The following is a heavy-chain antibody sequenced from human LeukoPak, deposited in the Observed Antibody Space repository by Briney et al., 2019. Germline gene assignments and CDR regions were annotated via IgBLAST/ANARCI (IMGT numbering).Heavy chain of an antibody. Sequence: GGSLRLSCAASGFTFSSYGMHWVRQAPGKGLEWVAFIRYDGSNKYYADSVKGRFTISRDNSKNTLYLQMNSLRVEDTAVYYCARAYGTNGYYQLPIDCWGQGTLVTVSS. V-gene: IGHV3-30*02. J-gene: IGHJ4*02. CDR2: IRYDGSNK. D-gene: IGHD3-22*01. CDR1: GFTFSSYG. CDR3: ARAYGTNGYYQLPIDC.